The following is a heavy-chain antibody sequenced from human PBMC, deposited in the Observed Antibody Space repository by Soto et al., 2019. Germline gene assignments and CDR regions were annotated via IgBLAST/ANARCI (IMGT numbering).Heavy chain of an antibody. Sequence: GGSLRLSCAASGFTFSSYAMHWVRQAPGKGLEWVAVISYDGSNKYYADSVKGRFTISRDNSKNTLYLQMNSLRAEDTAVYYCARVPYDSSGYYYGYWGQGTLVTVSS. CDR1: GFTFSSYA. D-gene: IGHD3-22*01. V-gene: IGHV3-30-3*01. CDR3: ARVPYDSSGYYYGY. J-gene: IGHJ4*02. CDR2: ISYDGSNK.